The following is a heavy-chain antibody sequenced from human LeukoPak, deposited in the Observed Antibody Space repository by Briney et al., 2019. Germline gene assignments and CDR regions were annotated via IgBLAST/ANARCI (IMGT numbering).Heavy chain of an antibody. V-gene: IGHV3-23*01. CDR3: AKARYSSSWWVVDY. Sequence: GGSLRLSCAASGFTFSSYAMSWVRQAPGKGLEWVSAISGSGGSTYYADSAKGRFTISRDNSKNTLYLQMNSLRADDTAVYYCAKARYSSSWWVVDYWGQGTLVTVSS. D-gene: IGHD6-6*01. CDR2: ISGSGGST. CDR1: GFTFSSYA. J-gene: IGHJ4*02.